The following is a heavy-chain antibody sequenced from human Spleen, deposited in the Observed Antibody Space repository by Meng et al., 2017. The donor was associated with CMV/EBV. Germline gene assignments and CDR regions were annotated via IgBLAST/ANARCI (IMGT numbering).Heavy chain of an antibody. Sequence: GESLKISCKGSGYTFTTYWIGWVRQMPGKGLEWMGIIYPGDSDTRYSPSFQGQVTISADKPISTAYLQWSSLKASDTAIYYCAIRVGDDAFDIWGQGTMVTVSS. CDR2: IYPGDSDT. D-gene: IGHD3-10*01. CDR1: GYTFTTYW. V-gene: IGHV5-51*01. J-gene: IGHJ3*02. CDR3: AIRVGDDAFDI.